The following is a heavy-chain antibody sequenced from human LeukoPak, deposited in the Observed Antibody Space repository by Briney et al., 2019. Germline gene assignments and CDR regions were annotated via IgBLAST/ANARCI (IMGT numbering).Heavy chain of an antibody. J-gene: IGHJ4*02. Sequence: GGSLRLSCAASGFTFSSYWMHWVRQPPGKGLEWVAVLWFDGSNKYYADSVKGRFTVSRDNSKNTLYLQMNSLRAEDTAVYYCAGVLWSNYFFDYWGQGTLVTVSS. CDR3: AGVLWSNYFFDY. V-gene: IGHV3-33*08. CDR2: LWFDGSNK. D-gene: IGHD3-3*01. CDR1: GFTFSSYW.